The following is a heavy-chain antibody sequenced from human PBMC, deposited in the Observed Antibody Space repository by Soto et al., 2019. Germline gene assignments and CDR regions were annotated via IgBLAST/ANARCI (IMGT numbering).Heavy chain of an antibody. CDR1: GFTFSSYG. D-gene: IGHD6-19*01. Sequence: PGGSLRLSCAASGFTFSSYGMHWVRQAPGKGLEWVAVISYDGSNKYHADSVKGRFTISRDNSKNTLYLQMNSLRAEDTAVYYCAKGDSSGWSPSFDYWGQGTLVTVSS. V-gene: IGHV3-30*18. CDR3: AKGDSSGWSPSFDY. CDR2: ISYDGSNK. J-gene: IGHJ4*02.